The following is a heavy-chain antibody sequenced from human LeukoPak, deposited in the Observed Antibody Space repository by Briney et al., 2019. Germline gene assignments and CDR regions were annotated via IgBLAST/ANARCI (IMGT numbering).Heavy chain of an antibody. J-gene: IGHJ3*02. CDR3: ARVRRSGGVFDI. CDR1: GFTFSTNY. D-gene: IGHD3-10*01. V-gene: IGHV3-66*02. Sequence: GGSLRLSCAASGFTFSTNYMSWVRQAPGKGLEWVSEIYSGGNTYYADYVKGRFTISRDNTKNNLYLQMNSLRVEDTAVYFCARVRRSGGVFDIWGQGTMVTVSS. CDR2: IYSGGNT.